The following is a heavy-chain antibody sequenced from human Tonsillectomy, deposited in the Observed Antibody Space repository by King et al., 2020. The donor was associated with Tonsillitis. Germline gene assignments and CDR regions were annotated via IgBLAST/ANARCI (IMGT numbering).Heavy chain of an antibody. J-gene: IGHJ6*02. Sequence: VQLVESGGGVVQPGRSLRLSCAASGFTFSSYGMHWVRQAPGKGLEWVAVISYDGSNKYYADSVKGRFTISRDNSKNTLYLQMNSLRAEDTAVYYCAKAKRYCSSTSCPRSSGMDVWGQGTTVTVSS. V-gene: IGHV3-30*18. CDR1: GFTFSSYG. CDR3: AKAKRYCSSTSCPRSSGMDV. CDR2: ISYDGSNK. D-gene: IGHD2-2*01.